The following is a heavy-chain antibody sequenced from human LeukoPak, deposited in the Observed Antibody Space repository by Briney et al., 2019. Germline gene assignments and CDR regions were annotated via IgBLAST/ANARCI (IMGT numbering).Heavy chain of an antibody. CDR3: AGTIVGATHDAFDI. CDR2: ISPSGGST. V-gene: IGHV1-46*01. Sequence: ASVKVSCKASGYTFTSYYMHWVRQAPGQGLEWVGIISPSGGSTTYAQKFQGRVTMTRDMSTSTVYMELSSLRSEDTAVYYCAGTIVGATHDAFDIWGQGTMVTVSS. D-gene: IGHD1-26*01. CDR1: GYTFTSYY. J-gene: IGHJ3*02.